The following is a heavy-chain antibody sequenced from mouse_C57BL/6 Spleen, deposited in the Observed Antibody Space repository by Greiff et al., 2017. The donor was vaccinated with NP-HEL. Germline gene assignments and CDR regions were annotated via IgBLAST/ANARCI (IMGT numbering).Heavy chain of an antibody. CDR3: ARWSGYDGYYDYYAMDY. D-gene: IGHD2-3*01. V-gene: IGHV1-53*01. J-gene: IGHJ4*01. CDR1: GYTFTSYW. Sequence: QVQLQQPGTELVKPGASVKLSCKASGYTFTSYWMHWVKQRPGQGLEWIGNINPSNGGTNYNEKFKSKATLTVDKSSSTAYMQLSSLTSEDSAVYYCARWSGYDGYYDYYAMDYWGQGTSVTVSS. CDR2: INPSNGGT.